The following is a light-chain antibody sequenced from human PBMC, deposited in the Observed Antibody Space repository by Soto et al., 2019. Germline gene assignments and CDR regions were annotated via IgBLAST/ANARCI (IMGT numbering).Light chain of an antibody. V-gene: IGKV3-11*01. J-gene: IGKJ5*01. CDR1: QTVIKY. CDR3: QQRYSWPPIT. Sequence: EVVLTQSPATLSLSPGETATLSCMASQTVIKYLAWFQQKPCQAPRLLIYDTSNRATGIPARFSGSGSGTDFTLTISSLEADDFAVYYCQQRYSWPPITFGQGTRLEIK. CDR2: DTS.